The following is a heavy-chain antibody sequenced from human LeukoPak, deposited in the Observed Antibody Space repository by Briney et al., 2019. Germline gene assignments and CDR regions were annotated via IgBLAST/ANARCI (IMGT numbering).Heavy chain of an antibody. CDR3: ARDKGLAVAGPGAFDI. J-gene: IGHJ3*02. V-gene: IGHV4-59*01. CDR2: IYYSGST. D-gene: IGHD6-19*01. Sequence: SETLSLTCTVPGGSISSYYWSWIRQPPGKGLEWIGYIYYSGSTNYNPSLKSRVTISVDTSKNQFSLKLSSVTAADTAVYYCARDKGLAVAGPGAFDIWGQGTMVTVSS. CDR1: GGSISSYY.